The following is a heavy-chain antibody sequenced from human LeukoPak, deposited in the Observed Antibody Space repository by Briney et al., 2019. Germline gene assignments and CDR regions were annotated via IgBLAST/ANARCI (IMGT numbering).Heavy chain of an antibody. CDR3: ARRPQIFTYYYGSGPPPIKYYFDY. Sequence: SETLSLTCTVSGGSISSGSYYWSWIRQPAGKGLEWIGEINHSGSTNYNPSLKSRVTISVDTSKNQFSLKLSSVTAADTAVHYCARRPQIFTYYYGSGPPPIKYYFDYWGQGTLVTVSS. J-gene: IGHJ4*02. CDR1: GGSISSGSYY. D-gene: IGHD3-10*01. V-gene: IGHV4-61*10. CDR2: INHSGST.